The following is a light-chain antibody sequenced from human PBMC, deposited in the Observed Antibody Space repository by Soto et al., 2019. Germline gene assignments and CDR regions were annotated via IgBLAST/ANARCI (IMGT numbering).Light chain of an antibody. Sequence: EIVMAQSPATLSVSPGERATLSCRASQSVGANLAWYQQKPGQAPRLLIYGASTRATGVPASFSGSDSGTEFTLTISSLQSEDFAVYYCQQYNSWPLTFGGGTKVDIK. CDR3: QQYNSWPLT. V-gene: IGKV3-15*01. CDR1: QSVGAN. J-gene: IGKJ4*01. CDR2: GAS.